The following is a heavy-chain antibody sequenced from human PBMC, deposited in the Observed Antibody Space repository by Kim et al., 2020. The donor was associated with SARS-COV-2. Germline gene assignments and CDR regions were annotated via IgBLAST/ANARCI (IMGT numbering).Heavy chain of an antibody. CDR2: ISYDGSNK. V-gene: IGHV3-30-3*01. D-gene: IGHD3-10*01. CDR3: ARSGSGGYFNWFDP. Sequence: GGSLRLSCAASGFTFSSYAMHWVRQAPGKGLEWVAVISYDGSNKYYADSVKGRFTISRDNSKNTLYLQMNSLRAEDTAVYYCARSGSGGYFNWFDPWGQGTVVTVSS. J-gene: IGHJ5*02. CDR1: GFTFSSYA.